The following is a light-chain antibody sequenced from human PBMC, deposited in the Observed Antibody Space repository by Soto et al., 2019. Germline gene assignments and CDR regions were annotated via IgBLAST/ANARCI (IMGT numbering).Light chain of an antibody. V-gene: IGKV3-20*01. CDR1: QSVSSSY. CDR2: GAS. Sequence: EIVLTQSPGTLSLSPGERSTLSCMASQSVSSSYLAWYQQKPGQAPRLLIYGASSRATGIPDRFSGSGSGTDFTLTISRLEPEDFAVYYCQQYGSSLGTFGQVTKVDIK. J-gene: IGKJ1*01. CDR3: QQYGSSLGT.